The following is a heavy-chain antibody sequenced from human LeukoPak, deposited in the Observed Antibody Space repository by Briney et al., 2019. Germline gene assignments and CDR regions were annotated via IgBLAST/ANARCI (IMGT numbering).Heavy chain of an antibody. CDR3: ARVPGVYYDRLTGYGSGWFDP. Sequence: PSETLSLTCTVSGYSISSGYYWGWVRQPPGKGLEWIGTVYHSGSTYYNPSLRSRVTISVETSKNQFSLKVRSMTAADTAVYYCARVPGVYYDRLTGYGSGWFDPWGQGTLVTVSS. D-gene: IGHD3-9*01. J-gene: IGHJ5*02. CDR1: GYSISSGYY. V-gene: IGHV4-38-2*02. CDR2: VYHSGST.